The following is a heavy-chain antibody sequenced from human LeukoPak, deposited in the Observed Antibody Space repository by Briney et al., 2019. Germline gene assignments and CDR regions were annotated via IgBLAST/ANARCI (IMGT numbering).Heavy chain of an antibody. J-gene: IGHJ4*02. CDR1: GFTFSSYS. V-gene: IGHV3-21*01. CDR2: ISSSSSYI. D-gene: IGHD6-13*01. CDR3: ARFAAADQNYFDY. Sequence: GGSLRLSCAASGFTFSSYSMNWVRQAPGKGLEWVSSISSSSSYIYYADSVKGRFTISRDNAKNSLYLQMNSLRAEDTAVYYCARFAAADQNYFDYWGQGTLDTVSS.